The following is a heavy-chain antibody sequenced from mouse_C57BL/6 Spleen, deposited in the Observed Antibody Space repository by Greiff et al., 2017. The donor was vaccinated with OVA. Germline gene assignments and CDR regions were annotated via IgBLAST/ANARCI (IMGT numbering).Heavy chain of an antibody. CDR2: ISDGGSYT. Sequence: DVKLVESGGGLVKPGGSLKLSCAASGFTFSSYAMSWVRQTPEKRLEWVATISDGGSYTYYPDNVKGRFTISRDNAKNNLYLQMSHLKSEDTAMYYCARDRRYNYFDYWGQGTTLTVSS. J-gene: IGHJ2*01. D-gene: IGHD2-14*01. CDR1: GFTFSSYA. CDR3: ARDRRYNYFDY. V-gene: IGHV5-4*01.